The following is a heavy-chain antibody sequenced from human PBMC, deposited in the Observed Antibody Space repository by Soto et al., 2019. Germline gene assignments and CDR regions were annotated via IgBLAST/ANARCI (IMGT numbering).Heavy chain of an antibody. D-gene: IGHD4-17*01. V-gene: IGHV4-30-4*01. J-gene: IGHJ6*02. CDR2: IYYSGST. Sequence: SETLSLTCTVSGGSISSGDYYWSWIRQPPGKGLEWIGYIYYSGSTYYNPSLKSRVTISVDTSKNQFSLKLSSVTAADTAVYYCARDKMTTVRNGMDVWGQGTRVTVSS. CDR1: GGSISSGDYY. CDR3: ARDKMTTVRNGMDV.